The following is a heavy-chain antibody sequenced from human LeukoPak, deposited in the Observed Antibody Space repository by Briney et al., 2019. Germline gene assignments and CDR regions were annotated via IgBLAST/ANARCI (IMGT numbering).Heavy chain of an antibody. CDR2: TSSSDSGK. V-gene: IGHV3-23*01. Sequence: GGSLRLSCVVSGFTLSSYAMSWVRQAPGKGLEWVAATSSSDSGKYHADSVRGRFTISRDNSKNTVYLQMNSLRAEDAAVYYCAKDWSGDYNWSDPWGQGTLVTVSS. CDR1: GFTLSSYA. J-gene: IGHJ5*02. D-gene: IGHD3-3*01. CDR3: AKDWSGDYNWSDP.